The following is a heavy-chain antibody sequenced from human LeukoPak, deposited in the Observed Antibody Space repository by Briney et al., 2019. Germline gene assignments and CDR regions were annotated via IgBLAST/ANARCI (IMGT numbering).Heavy chain of an antibody. J-gene: IGHJ3*02. Sequence: SQTLSLTCAISGDSVSSNSAAWNWIRQSPSRGLEWLGRTYYRSKWYNDYAVSVKSRITINPDTSKNQFSLQLNSVTPEDTSVYYCARDGGYYDILTGYYSPDAFDIWGQGTMVTVSS. D-gene: IGHD3-9*01. CDR1: GDSVSSNSAA. CDR3: ARDGGYYDILTGYYSPDAFDI. CDR2: TYYRSKWYN. V-gene: IGHV6-1*01.